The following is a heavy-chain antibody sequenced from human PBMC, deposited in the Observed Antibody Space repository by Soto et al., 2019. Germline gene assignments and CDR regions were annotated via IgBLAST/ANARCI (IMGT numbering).Heavy chain of an antibody. D-gene: IGHD2-15*01. CDR2: FYYSGST. CDR1: GGSISSSSYY. J-gene: IGHJ4*02. Sequence: PSETLSLTCTVSGGSISSSSYYWGWIRQPPGEGLEWIGTFYYSGSTNYNPSLKSRVTISVDTSKNQFSLKLSSVTAADTAVYYCARRYGGNLDYWGQGTLVTVSS. CDR3: ARRYGGNLDY. V-gene: IGHV4-39*07.